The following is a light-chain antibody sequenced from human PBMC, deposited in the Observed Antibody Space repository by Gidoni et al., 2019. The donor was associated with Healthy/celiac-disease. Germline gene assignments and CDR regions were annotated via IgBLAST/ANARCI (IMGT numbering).Light chain of an antibody. J-gene: IGKJ2*01. CDR2: AAS. CDR3: QQSYSTPYT. Sequence: DIQMTQSPSSLSASVGDRVTIICRASQSISSYLNWYQQKPGKAPKLLIYAASSLQSGVPSRFSGSGSGTDFTLTISSLQPEDFATYYCQQSYSTPYTFGQXTKLEIK. CDR1: QSISSY. V-gene: IGKV1-39*01.